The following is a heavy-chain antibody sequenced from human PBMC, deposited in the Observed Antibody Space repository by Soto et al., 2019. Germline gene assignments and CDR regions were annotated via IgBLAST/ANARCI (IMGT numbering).Heavy chain of an antibody. Sequence: EVQLLESGGDSVQPGGSVRLSCAGSGFTFINYAMNWVRQAPGKGLEWVSTISGGGDATFFAASVRGRFPFSRDNSKNAVTLQMNSLGVDDTAVYYCARKVVGSTSRPDYWYFDLWGRGTLVTVSS. V-gene: IGHV3-23*01. CDR3: ARKVVGSTSRPDYWYFDL. CDR2: ISGGGDAT. CDR1: GFTFINYA. D-gene: IGHD2-21*01. J-gene: IGHJ2*01.